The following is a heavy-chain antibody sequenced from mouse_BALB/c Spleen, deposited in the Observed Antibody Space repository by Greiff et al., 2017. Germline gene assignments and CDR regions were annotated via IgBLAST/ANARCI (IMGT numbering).Heavy chain of an antibody. J-gene: IGHJ2*01. CDR2: LYPGSGST. Sequence: QVQLKQSGPELVKPGASVKMSCKASGYTFTDYVISWVKQRTGQGLEWIGELYPGSGSTYYNEKFKGKATLAADKSSNTAYMQLSSLTSEDSAVYFCAREYGNVFDYWGQGTTPTGAS. V-gene: IGHV1-77*01. CDR1: GYTFTDYV. D-gene: IGHD2-10*02. CDR3: AREYGNVFDY.